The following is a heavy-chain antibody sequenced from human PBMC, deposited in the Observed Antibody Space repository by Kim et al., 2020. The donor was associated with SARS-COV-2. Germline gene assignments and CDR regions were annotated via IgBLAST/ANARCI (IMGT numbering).Heavy chain of an antibody. V-gene: IGHV3-21*01. J-gene: IGHJ4*02. Sequence: YYADSVKGRFTISRDNAKNSLYLQMNSLRAEDTAVYYCARGLTSSGWSGYWGQGTLVTVSS. D-gene: IGHD6-19*01. CDR3: ARGLTSSGWSGY.